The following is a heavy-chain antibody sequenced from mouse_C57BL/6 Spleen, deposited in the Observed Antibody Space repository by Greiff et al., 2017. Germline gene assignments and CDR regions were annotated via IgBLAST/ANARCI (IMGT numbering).Heavy chain of an antibody. J-gene: IGHJ2*01. D-gene: IGHD6-1*01. Sequence: QVQLQQSGPELVKPGASVKISCKASGYAFRSSWRNWVKQRPGKGLEWIGRIYPGDGDTNYNGKFKGKATLTTAKSSSTAYTQLNSLTSEGSAVYFCASAVFFDYWGQGTTLTVSS. CDR2: IYPGDGDT. CDR1: GYAFRSSW. CDR3: ASAVFFDY. V-gene: IGHV1-82*01.